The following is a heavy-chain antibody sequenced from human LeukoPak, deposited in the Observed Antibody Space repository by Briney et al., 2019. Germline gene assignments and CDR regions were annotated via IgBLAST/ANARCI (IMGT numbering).Heavy chain of an antibody. J-gene: IGHJ5*02. D-gene: IGHD3-3*01. Sequence: SETLSLTCTVSGGSISSSSYYWGWLRQPPGKGLEWIGSIYYSGSTYYNPSLKSRVTISVDTSKNQFSLKLSSVTAADTAVYYCARHSITIFGVVKGPNWFDPWGQGALVTVSS. V-gene: IGHV4-39*01. CDR1: GGSISSSSYY. CDR2: IYYSGST. CDR3: ARHSITIFGVVKGPNWFDP.